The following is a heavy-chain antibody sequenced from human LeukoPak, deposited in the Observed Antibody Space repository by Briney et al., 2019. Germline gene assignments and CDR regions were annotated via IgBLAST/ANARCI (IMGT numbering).Heavy chain of an antibody. V-gene: IGHV3-7*03. Sequence: PGGSLRLSCAASGFTFSSYWMNWARQAPGKGLEWVASINHNGNVNYYVDSVKGRFTISRDNAKNSLYLQMSILRAEDTAVYFCARGGGLDVWGQGVTVTVSS. D-gene: IGHD3-16*01. CDR2: INHNGNVN. CDR1: GFTFSSYW. CDR3: ARGGGLDV. J-gene: IGHJ6*02.